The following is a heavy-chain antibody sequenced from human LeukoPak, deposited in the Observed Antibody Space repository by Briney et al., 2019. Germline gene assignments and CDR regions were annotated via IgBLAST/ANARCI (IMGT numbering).Heavy chain of an antibody. CDR3: ARARGXXXNFDY. V-gene: IGHV4-59*08. CDR1: GGSISSYY. Sequence: SETLSLTCTVSGGSISSYYWSWIRQPPGKGLEWIGYIYYSGSTNYNPSLKSRVTISVDTSKNQFSLKLSSVTAADTAVYYCARARGXXXNFDYWGQGTLVTVSS. CDR2: IYYSGST. J-gene: IGHJ4*02.